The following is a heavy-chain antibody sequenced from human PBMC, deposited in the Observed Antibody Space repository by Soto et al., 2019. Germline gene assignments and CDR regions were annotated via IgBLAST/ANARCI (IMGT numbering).Heavy chain of an antibody. Sequence: ASVKVSCKASGYTFTGYYMHWVRQAPGQGLEWMGWINPNSGGTNYAQKFQGRVTMTRDTSISTAYMELSRLRSDDTAVYYCARIRRAYCSSTSCQRTYYYYYGMDVWGQGTTVTVS. J-gene: IGHJ6*02. CDR1: GYTFTGYY. V-gene: IGHV1-2*02. D-gene: IGHD2-2*01. CDR2: INPNSGGT. CDR3: ARIRRAYCSSTSCQRTYYYYYGMDV.